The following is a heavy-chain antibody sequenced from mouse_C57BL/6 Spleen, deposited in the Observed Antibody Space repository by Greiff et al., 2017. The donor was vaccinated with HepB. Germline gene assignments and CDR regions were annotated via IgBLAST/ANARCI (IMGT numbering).Heavy chain of an antibody. J-gene: IGHJ2*01. V-gene: IGHV3-6*01. CDR1: GYSITSGYY. CDR2: ISYDGSN. CDR3: ARDRYDYDYFDY. D-gene: IGHD2-4*01. Sequence: EVKLQESGPGLVKPSQSLSLTCSVTGYSITSGYYWNWIRQFPGNKLEWMGYISYDGSNNYNPSLKNRISITRDTSKNQFFLKLNSVTTEDTATYYCARDRYDYDYFDYWGQGTTLTVSS.